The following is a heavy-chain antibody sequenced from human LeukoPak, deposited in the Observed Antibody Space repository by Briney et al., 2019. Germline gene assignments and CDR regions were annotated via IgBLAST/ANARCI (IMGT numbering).Heavy chain of an antibody. Sequence: ASVKVSCKASGGTFSSYAISWVRQAPGQGLEWMGGIIPIFGTANYAQKFQGRVTITADESTSTAYMELSSLRSEDTAVYYCARVEGYSYGLGYWGQGTLVTVSS. J-gene: IGHJ4*02. V-gene: IGHV1-69*13. D-gene: IGHD5-18*01. CDR3: ARVEGYSYGLGY. CDR2: IIPIFGTA. CDR1: GGTFSSYA.